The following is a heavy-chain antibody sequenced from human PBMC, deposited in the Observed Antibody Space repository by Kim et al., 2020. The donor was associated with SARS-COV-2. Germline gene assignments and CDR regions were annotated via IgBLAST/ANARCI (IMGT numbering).Heavy chain of an antibody. J-gene: IGHJ4*02. V-gene: IGHV3-48*03. D-gene: IGHD3-3*01. Sequence: GRFTISRDKAKNSLYLQMNSLRAEDTAVYYCARDFESYDFWSGYQRPFDYWGQGTLVTVSS. CDR3: ARDFESYDFWSGYQRPFDY.